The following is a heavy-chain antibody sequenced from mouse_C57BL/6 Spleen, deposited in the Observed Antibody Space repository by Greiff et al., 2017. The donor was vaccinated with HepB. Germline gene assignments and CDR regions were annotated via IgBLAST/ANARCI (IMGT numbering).Heavy chain of an antibody. J-gene: IGHJ4*01. V-gene: IGHV5-17*01. Sequence: EVMLVESGGGLVKPGGSLKLSCAASGFTFSDYGMHWVRQAPEKGLEWVAYISSGSSTIYYADTVKGRFTISRDNAKNTLFLQMTSLRSEDTAMYYCARSPYYEDAMDYWGQGTSVTVSS. CDR3: ARSPYYEDAMDY. CDR1: GFTFSDYG. CDR2: ISSGSSTI. D-gene: IGHD2-10*01.